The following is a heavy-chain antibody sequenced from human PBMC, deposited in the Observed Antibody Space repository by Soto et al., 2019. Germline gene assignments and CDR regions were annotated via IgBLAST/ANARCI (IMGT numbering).Heavy chain of an antibody. V-gene: IGHV1-69*13. CDR1: GGTFSSYA. D-gene: IGHD3-16*01. Sequence: ASVKVSCKASGGTFSSYAISWVRQAPGQGLEWMGGIIPIFGTANYAQKFQGRVTITADESTSTAYMELSSLRSEDTAVYYCARYPRGTFGGVSAFDIWGQGXMVTVSS. J-gene: IGHJ3*02. CDR2: IIPIFGTA. CDR3: ARYPRGTFGGVSAFDI.